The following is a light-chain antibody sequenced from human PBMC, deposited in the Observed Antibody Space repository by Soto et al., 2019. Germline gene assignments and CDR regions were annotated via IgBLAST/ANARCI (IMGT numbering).Light chain of an antibody. Sequence: ELVLTQSPGTLSLSPVERATLSCMASQSLSSRNLAWYQQKPGQAPRPLIYGVSSRATGIPDRFSGSGSGTDFTLTISRLEPEDFAVYYCQQYGSSYPWTFGQGTKVDIK. CDR3: QQYGSSYPWT. V-gene: IGKV3-20*01. CDR1: QSLSSRN. J-gene: IGKJ1*01. CDR2: GVS.